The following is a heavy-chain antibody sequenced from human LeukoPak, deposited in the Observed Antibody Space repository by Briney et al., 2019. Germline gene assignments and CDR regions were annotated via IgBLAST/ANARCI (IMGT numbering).Heavy chain of an antibody. CDR3: AKGEYDPTYFDY. CDR1: GFTFSNYW. J-gene: IGHJ4*02. D-gene: IGHD2/OR15-2a*01. Sequence: GGSLRLSCAASGFTFSNYWMHWVRQAPGKGLVWVSRINSDGSSTSYADSVKGRFTISRDNAKNTLYLQMNSLRAEDTAVYYCAKGEYDPTYFDYWGQGTLVTVSS. CDR2: INSDGSST. V-gene: IGHV3-74*01.